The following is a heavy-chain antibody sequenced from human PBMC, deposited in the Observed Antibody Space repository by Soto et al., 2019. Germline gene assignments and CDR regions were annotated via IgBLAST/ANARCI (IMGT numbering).Heavy chain of an antibody. CDR1: GFTFSSYA. CDR2: ISGSGGST. D-gene: IGHD1-26*01. J-gene: IGHJ4*02. CDR3: AKGGGVGATPPVDY. Sequence: EVQLLESGGGLVQPGGSLRLSCAASGFTFSSYAMSWVRQAPGKGLEWVSAISGSGGSTYYADSVKGRFTISRDNSKNTRYLKRNSLRAEDTAVYYCAKGGGVGATPPVDYWGQGTLVTVSS. V-gene: IGHV3-23*01.